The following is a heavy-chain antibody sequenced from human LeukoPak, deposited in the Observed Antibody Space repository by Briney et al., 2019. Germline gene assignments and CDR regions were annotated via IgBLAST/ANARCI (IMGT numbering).Heavy chain of an antibody. Sequence: KASETLSLTCTVSGGSISSYYWSWVRQPPGKGLEWIGEIYHSGSTNYNPSLKSRVTISVDKSKNQFSLKLSSVTAADTAVYYCARVSSSWYQDWYFDLWGRGTLVTVSS. CDR3: ARVSSSWYQDWYFDL. CDR1: GGSISSYY. CDR2: IYHSGST. D-gene: IGHD6-13*01. J-gene: IGHJ2*01. V-gene: IGHV4-4*02.